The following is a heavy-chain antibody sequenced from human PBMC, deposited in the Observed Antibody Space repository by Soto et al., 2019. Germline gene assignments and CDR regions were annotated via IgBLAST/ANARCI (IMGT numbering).Heavy chain of an antibody. Sequence: EVQLLESGGGLVQPGGSLRLSCAASGFTFSSYAMSWVRQAPGKGLEWVSAISGSGGSTYYADSVKGRFTISRDNSKNTLYLQTNSLRAEDTAVYYCAKDVTMVRGVIMFDAFDIWGQGTMVTVSS. D-gene: IGHD3-10*01. V-gene: IGHV3-23*01. CDR2: ISGSGGST. CDR3: AKDVTMVRGVIMFDAFDI. J-gene: IGHJ3*02. CDR1: GFTFSSYA.